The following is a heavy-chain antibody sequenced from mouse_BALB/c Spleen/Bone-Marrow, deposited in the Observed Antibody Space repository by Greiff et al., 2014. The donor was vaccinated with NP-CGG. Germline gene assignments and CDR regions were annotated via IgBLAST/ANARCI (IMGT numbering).Heavy chain of an antibody. CDR1: GFTFSSFG. D-gene: IGHD4-1*01. J-gene: IGHJ2*01. V-gene: IGHV5-17*02. CDR3: TRGGNWEDFDY. Sequence: EVMLVESGGGLVQPGGSRKLSCAASGFTFSSFGMHWVRQAPERGLEWVAYISSGSSTIYYADTVKGRFTISRDNPKNTLFLQMTSLRSEDTATYYCTRGGNWEDFDYWGQGTTLTASS. CDR2: ISSGSSTI.